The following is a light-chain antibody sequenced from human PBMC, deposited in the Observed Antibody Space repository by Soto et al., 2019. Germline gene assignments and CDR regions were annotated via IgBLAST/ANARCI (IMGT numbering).Light chain of an antibody. CDR1: SSDIGGYTY. J-gene: IGLJ3*02. CDR3: SSYTSSSTWV. Sequence: QSALTQPASVSGSPGQSITISCTGTSSDIGGYTYVSWYQQHPGKAPKLMIYEVSNRPSGISSRFSGSKSGNTASLTISGLQAEYESDYYCSSYTSSSTWVFGGGTKVTVL. V-gene: IGLV2-14*01. CDR2: EVS.